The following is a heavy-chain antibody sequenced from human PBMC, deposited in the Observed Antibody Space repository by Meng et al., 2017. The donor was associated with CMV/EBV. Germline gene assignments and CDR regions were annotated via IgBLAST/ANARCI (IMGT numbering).Heavy chain of an antibody. CDR2: MNPNSGNT. V-gene: IGHV1-8*01. CDR1: GYTFTSYD. Sequence: ASVKVSCKASGYTFTSYDINWVRQATGQGLEWMGWMNPNSGNTDYAQKFQGRVTMTRNTSKSTAYMELSSLRSEDTAVYYCAGHYYDSDYWGQGTLVTVSS. D-gene: IGHD3-10*01. CDR3: AGHYYDSDY. J-gene: IGHJ4*02.